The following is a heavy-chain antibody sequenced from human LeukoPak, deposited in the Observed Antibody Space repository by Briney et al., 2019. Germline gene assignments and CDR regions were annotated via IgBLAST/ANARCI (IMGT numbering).Heavy chain of an antibody. Sequence: GASVKVSCKASGYTFTSYDINWVRQATGQGLEWMGWMNPNSGNTGYAQKFQGRVTITADKSTSTAYMELSSLRSEDTAVYYCARVSPRANIVVVTANYYYYGMDVWGQGTTVTVSS. CDR3: ARVSPRANIVVVTANYYYYGMDV. J-gene: IGHJ6*02. CDR2: MNPNSGNT. CDR1: GYTFTSYD. V-gene: IGHV1-8*01. D-gene: IGHD2-21*02.